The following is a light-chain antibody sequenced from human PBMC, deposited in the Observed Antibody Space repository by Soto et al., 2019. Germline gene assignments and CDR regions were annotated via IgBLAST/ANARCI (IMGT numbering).Light chain of an antibody. Sequence: EIVMTQSPATLSVSPGERATLSCRASQSVSSNLAWYQQKPGQAPRLLIYGVSTRATGIPARFSGSGSGTEFTLTISSLQSEDYAVYYCHQYNNWPPWTFGQGTKVEI. CDR3: HQYNNWPPWT. CDR2: GVS. V-gene: IGKV3-15*01. J-gene: IGKJ1*01. CDR1: QSVSSN.